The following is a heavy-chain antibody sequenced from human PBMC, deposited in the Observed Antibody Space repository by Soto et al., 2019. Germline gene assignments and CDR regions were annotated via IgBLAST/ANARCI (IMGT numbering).Heavy chain of an antibody. J-gene: IGHJ6*02. CDR2: IYPGDSDT. V-gene: IGHV5-51*01. Sequence: GESLKISCKGSGYSFTSYWIGWVRQMPGKGLEWMGIIYPGDSDTRYSPSFQGQVTISADKSISTAYLQWSSLKASDTAMYYCARVEGFGTAMLYYYYCYGMDVWGQGTTVTVSS. CDR3: ARVEGFGTAMLYYYYCYGMDV. CDR1: GYSFTSYW. D-gene: IGHD5-18*01.